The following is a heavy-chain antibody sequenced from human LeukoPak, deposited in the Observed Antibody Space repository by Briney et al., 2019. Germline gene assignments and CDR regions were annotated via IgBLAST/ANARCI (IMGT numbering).Heavy chain of an antibody. J-gene: IGHJ4*02. CDR3: ARVAGGFFDY. CDR2: FNEGGGT. D-gene: IGHD6-19*01. V-gene: IGHV4-34*01. Sequence: SETLSLTCAVYGGSFNSDFWSWIRQVPGKGLEWIAEFNEGGGTNYNPSLKSRVTISVDTSKNQFSLNVSSVTAADTAVYYCARVAGGFFDYWGQGALVTVSS. CDR1: GGSFNSDF.